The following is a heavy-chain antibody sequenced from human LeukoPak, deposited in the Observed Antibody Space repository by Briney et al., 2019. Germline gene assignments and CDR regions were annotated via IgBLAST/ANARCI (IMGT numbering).Heavy chain of an antibody. Sequence: GASVKVSCKASGHTFTSYGISWVRQAPGQGLEWMGWISAYNGNTNYAQKLQGRVTMTTDTSTSTAYMELRSLRSDDTAVYYCARVDIVVVVAATIGSIAFDTWGQGTMVTVSS. CDR3: ARVDIVVVVAATIGSIAFDT. D-gene: IGHD2-15*01. J-gene: IGHJ3*02. CDR2: ISAYNGNT. V-gene: IGHV1-18*04. CDR1: GHTFTSYG.